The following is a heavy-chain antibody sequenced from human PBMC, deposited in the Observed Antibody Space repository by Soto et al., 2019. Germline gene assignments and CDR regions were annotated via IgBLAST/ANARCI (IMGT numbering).Heavy chain of an antibody. Sequence: QVQLVQSGAEVKKPGASVKVSCTASGYTFTNFGISWERQAPGKGLEWMGWISAYNGNTNYAQNFQGRVTMTTDTATSTAYMELRRRRYDDTPVYYGSRGVTPIDYRGQGTLVTVSS. V-gene: IGHV1-18*01. CDR3: SRGVTPIDY. J-gene: IGHJ4*02. CDR1: GYTFTNFG. D-gene: IGHD2-21*02. CDR2: ISAYNGNT.